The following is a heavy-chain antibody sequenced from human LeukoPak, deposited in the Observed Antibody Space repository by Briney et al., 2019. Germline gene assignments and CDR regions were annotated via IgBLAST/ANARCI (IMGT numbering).Heavy chain of an antibody. V-gene: IGHV4-34*01. CDR2: IHHSGTT. Sequence: SETLSLTCAVYGGSFSGYYWGWIRQPPGKGLEWIGNIHHSGTTYQNASLKSRVTTSVDTSKNQFSLKLSSVTAADTAVYYCARRGSYYNFDYWGQGTLVTVSS. J-gene: IGHJ4*02. CDR3: ARRGSYYNFDY. CDR1: GGSFSGYY. D-gene: IGHD1-26*01.